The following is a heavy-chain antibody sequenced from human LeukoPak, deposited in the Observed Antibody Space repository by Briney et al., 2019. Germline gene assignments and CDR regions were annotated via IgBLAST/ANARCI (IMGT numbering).Heavy chain of an antibody. Sequence: GGSLRLSCAASGFTFSSYEMNWVRQAPGKGLEWVSYISSSGSTIYYADSVKGRFTISRDNAKNSLYLQMNSLRAEDTAVYYCARGSEWGLDHWGQGTLVTVSS. J-gene: IGHJ4*02. CDR3: ARGSEWGLDH. CDR2: ISSSGSTI. CDR1: GFTFSSYE. V-gene: IGHV3-48*03. D-gene: IGHD3-3*01.